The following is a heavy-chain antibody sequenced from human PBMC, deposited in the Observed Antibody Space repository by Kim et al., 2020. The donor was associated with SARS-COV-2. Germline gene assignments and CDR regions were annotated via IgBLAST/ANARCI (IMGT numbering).Heavy chain of an antibody. D-gene: IGHD3-10*01. V-gene: IGHV3-15*01. CDR2: T. J-gene: IGHJ4*02. Sequence: TDYAATVKGRLTISRDDSKNTLYLQMNSLKTEDTAVYYCTTDPPTRELFNWGQGTLVTVSS. CDR3: TTDPPTRELFN.